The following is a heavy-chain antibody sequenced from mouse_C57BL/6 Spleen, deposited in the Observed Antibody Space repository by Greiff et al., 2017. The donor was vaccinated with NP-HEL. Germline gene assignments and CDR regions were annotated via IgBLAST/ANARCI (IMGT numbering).Heavy chain of an antibody. CDR2: LWTGGGT. D-gene: IGHD1-1*01. CDR3: ARTLLGITTVGYAMDY. J-gene: IGHJ4*01. Sequence: VKLMESGPGLVAPSQSLSITCTVSGFSLTSYAISWVRQPPGKGLEWLGVLWTGGGTNYNSAPKSRLSISKDNSKSQVFLKMNSLQTDDTARYYCARTLLGITTVGYAMDYWGQGTSVTVSS. V-gene: IGHV2-9-1*01. CDR1: GFSLTSYA.